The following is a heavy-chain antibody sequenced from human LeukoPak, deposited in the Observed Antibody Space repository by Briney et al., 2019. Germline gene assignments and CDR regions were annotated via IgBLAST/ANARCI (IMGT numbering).Heavy chain of an antibody. V-gene: IGHV3-21*01. CDR1: GFTFSSYS. Sequence: GGSLRLSCAASGFTFSSYSMNWVRQAPGKGLEWVSSISSSSSYIYYAYSVKGRFTISRDNAKNSLYLQMNSLRAEDTAVYYCARWPQKYYYDSSGYPPPYYYYMDVWGKGTTVTVSS. CDR2: ISSSSSYI. J-gene: IGHJ6*03. CDR3: ARWPQKYYYDSSGYPPPYYYYMDV. D-gene: IGHD3-22*01.